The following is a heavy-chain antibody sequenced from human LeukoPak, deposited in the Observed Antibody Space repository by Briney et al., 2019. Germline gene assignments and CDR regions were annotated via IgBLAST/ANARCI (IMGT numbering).Heavy chain of an antibody. J-gene: IGHJ4*02. Sequence: PGGSLGLSCAASGFTFSSYAMSWVRQAPGKGLECVSAISGSGGSTYYADSVKGRFTISRDNSKNTLYLHMNSLRAEDTAVYYCAKDREPARPYYFAYWGQGTLVTVSS. CDR3: AKDREPARPYYFAY. CDR1: GFTFSSYA. CDR2: ISGSGGST. V-gene: IGHV3-23*01. D-gene: IGHD6-6*01.